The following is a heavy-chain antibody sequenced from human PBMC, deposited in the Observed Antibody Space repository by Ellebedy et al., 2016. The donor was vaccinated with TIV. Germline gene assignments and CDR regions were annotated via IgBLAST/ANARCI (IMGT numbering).Heavy chain of an antibody. CDR2: IHYSGSS. CDR3: ARDLMASGWFDP. Sequence: SETLSLTCTVSGGSISTYYWSWIRQPPGKGLEWIGYIHYSGSSNYNPSLKSRVTVSVDTSKNHFSLKLSSVTAADTAVYYCARDLMASGWFDPWGQGTLVTVSS. J-gene: IGHJ5*02. CDR1: GGSISTYY. D-gene: IGHD3-10*01. V-gene: IGHV4-59*01.